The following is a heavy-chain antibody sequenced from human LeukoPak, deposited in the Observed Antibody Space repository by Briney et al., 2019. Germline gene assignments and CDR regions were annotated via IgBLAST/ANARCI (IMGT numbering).Heavy chain of an antibody. V-gene: IGHV4-61*02. Sequence: PSQTLSLTCTVSGGSISSGSYYWSWIRQPAGKGLEWIGRIYTSGSTNYNPSLKSRVTISVDTSKNQFSLKLSSMTAADTAVYYCARAGGLYYYDSSGYWYWGQGTLVTVSS. CDR2: IYTSGST. D-gene: IGHD3-22*01. CDR1: GGSISSGSYY. J-gene: IGHJ4*02. CDR3: ARAGGLYYYDSSGYWY.